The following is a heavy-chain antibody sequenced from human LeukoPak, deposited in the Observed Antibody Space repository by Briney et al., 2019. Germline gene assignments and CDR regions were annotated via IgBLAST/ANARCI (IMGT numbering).Heavy chain of an antibody. CDR1: GDSVSSNSAA. D-gene: IGHD6-13*01. V-gene: IGHV6-1*01. J-gene: IGHJ6*04. CDR2: TYYRSKWYN. Sequence: SQTLSLTCAISGDSVSSNSAAWNWIRQSPSRGLEWLGRTYYRSKWYNDYAVSVKSRITINPDTSKNQFSLQPNSVTPEDTAVYYCARGHSSSWGYYYYGMDVWGKGTTVTVSS. CDR3: ARGHSSSWGYYYYGMDV.